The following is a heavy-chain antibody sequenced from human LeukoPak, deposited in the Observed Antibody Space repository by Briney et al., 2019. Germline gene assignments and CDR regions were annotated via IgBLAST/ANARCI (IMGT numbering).Heavy chain of an antibody. CDR1: GFTFSSYA. J-gene: IGHJ5*02. D-gene: IGHD2-15*01. V-gene: IGHV3-23*01. Sequence: GGSLRLSCAASGFTFSSYAVSWVRQAPGKGLEWVSAISGSGGSTYYADSVKGRFTISRDNSKNTLYLQMNSLRAEDTAVYYCAKTGCSGGSCYSRWFDPWGQGTLVTVSS. CDR2: ISGSGGST. CDR3: AKTGCSGGSCYSRWFDP.